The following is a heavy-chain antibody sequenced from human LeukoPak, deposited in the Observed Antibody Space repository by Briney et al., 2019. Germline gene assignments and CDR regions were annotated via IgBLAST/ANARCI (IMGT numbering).Heavy chain of an antibody. CDR3: ATHTMQNAFDI. D-gene: IGHD3-10*01. CDR2: IYYSGST. Sequence: SETLSLTCAVYGGSFSGYYWSWIRQPPGKGLEWIGYIYYSGSTYYNPSLKSRVTISVDTSKNQFSLKLSSVTAADTAVYYCATHTMQNAFDIWGQGTMVTVSS. CDR1: GGSFSGYY. J-gene: IGHJ3*02. V-gene: IGHV4-59*06.